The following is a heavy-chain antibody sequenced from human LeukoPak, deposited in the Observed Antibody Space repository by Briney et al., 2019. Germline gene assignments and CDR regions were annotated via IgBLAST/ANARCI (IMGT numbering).Heavy chain of an antibody. CDR3: AKIGSSHDFDY. CDR2: INPNSGAT. J-gene: IGHJ4*02. D-gene: IGHD1-26*01. CDR1: GYTFTVYF. Sequence: APVKVSCKASGYTFTVYFIHWVRQAPGQGLEWMGRINPNSGATDYAQKFQGRVTMTRDTSISTAYMELSSLKSDDTAVYYCAKIGSSHDFDYWGQGTLITVSS. V-gene: IGHV1-2*06.